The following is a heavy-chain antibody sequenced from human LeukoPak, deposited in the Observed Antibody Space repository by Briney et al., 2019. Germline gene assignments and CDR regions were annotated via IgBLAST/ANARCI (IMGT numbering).Heavy chain of an antibody. CDR2: IIPIFGTA. D-gene: IGHD6-19*01. CDR3: AREGNEAVAGTEAFDI. J-gene: IGHJ3*02. Sequence: SVKVSCKASGGTFSSYAISWVRQAPGQGLEWMGGIIPIFGTANYAQKFQGRVTITADESTSTAYMELSSLRSEDTAVYYCAREGNEAVAGTEAFDIWGQGTMVTVSS. CDR1: GGTFSSYA. V-gene: IGHV1-69*13.